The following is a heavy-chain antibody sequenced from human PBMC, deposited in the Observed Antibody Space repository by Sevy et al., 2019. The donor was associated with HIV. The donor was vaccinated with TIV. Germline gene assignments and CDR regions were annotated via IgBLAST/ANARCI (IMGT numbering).Heavy chain of an antibody. CDR2: IYPGDSDT. J-gene: IGHJ5*02. Sequence: GESLKISCKGSGYSFTSYWIGWVRQMPGKGLEWMGIIYPGDSDTRYSPSFQGQVTISADKSISTAYLQWSSLKASDTAMYYCARLVGVTIFGVEIWGDSRFDPWGQGTLVTVSS. CDR1: GYSFTSYW. CDR3: ARLVGVTIFGVEIWGDSRFDP. D-gene: IGHD3-3*01. V-gene: IGHV5-51*01.